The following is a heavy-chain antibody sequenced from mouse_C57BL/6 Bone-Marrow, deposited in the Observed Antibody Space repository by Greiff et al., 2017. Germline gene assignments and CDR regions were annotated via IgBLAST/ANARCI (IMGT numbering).Heavy chain of an antibody. D-gene: IGHD2-12*01. Sequence: DVKLVESGGGLVQPGGSLSLSCAASGFTFTDYYIRWVRQPPGQALEWFGFIRNTANGYTTEYSVSVKGRFANSRGNSQSILYLQMNALRAEDSATYDCTRWDYSLAYWGQGTLVTVSA. CDR3: TRWDYSLAY. V-gene: IGHV7-3*01. J-gene: IGHJ3*01. CDR2: IRNTANGYTT. CDR1: GFTFTDYY.